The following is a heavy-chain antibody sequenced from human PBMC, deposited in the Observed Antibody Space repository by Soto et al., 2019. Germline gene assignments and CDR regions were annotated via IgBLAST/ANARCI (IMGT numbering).Heavy chain of an antibody. J-gene: IGHJ4*02. D-gene: IGHD3-10*01. V-gene: IGHV3-23*01. Sequence: EVQLLESGGGLVEPGGSLRLSCAASGFTFSSYAMSWVRQAPGKGLEWVSAISGSGGSTYYADSVKGRFTISRDNSKNTLYLQMNSLRAEDTAVYYCAKASGWFGEFDYWGQGTLVTVSS. CDR1: GFTFSSYA. CDR2: ISGSGGST. CDR3: AKASGWFGEFDY.